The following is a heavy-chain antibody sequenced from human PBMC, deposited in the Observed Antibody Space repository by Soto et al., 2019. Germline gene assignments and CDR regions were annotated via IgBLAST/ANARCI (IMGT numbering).Heavy chain of an antibody. V-gene: IGHV3-7*01. D-gene: IGHD1-26*01. CDR3: ARGPELGTYPQPGLDY. CDR1: GFTFSTYW. Sequence: GGSLRLSCAASGFTFSTYWMNWVRQAPGKGLEWVANIKQDGSEKYYVDSVKGRFTISRDNAKNSLYLQMNSLRAEDTAVYYCARGPELGTYPQPGLDYWGQGTLVTVSS. CDR2: IKQDGSEK. J-gene: IGHJ4*02.